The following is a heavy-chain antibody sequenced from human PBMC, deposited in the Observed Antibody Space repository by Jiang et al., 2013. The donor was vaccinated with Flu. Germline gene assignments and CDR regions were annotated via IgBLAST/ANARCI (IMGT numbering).Heavy chain of an antibody. V-gene: IGHV1-18*04. J-gene: IGHJ3*02. CDR1: GYTFTTTG. CDR3: ARGGADRASSHAFDI. D-gene: IGHD2-15*01. Sequence: GAEVKKPGASVKVSCKASGYTFTTTGIVWVRQAPGQGLEWMGWISAYNGNTNYVQKVQGRVTMTTDTSTSTAYMELRSLRSDDTAVYFCARGGADRASSHAFDIWGHGTMVTVSS. CDR2: ISAYNGNT.